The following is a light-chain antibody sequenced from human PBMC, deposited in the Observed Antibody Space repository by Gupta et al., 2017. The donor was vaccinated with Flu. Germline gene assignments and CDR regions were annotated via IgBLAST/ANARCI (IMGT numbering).Light chain of an antibody. CDR1: QSVNIY. CDR3: QQRMYWPQLT. V-gene: IGKV3-11*01. Sequence: EVVLTQSPATLSLSPGERATLSCRASQSVNIYLGWYQQKPGQAPRLLIYDAFNRATGIPARFSGSGSGTDFTLTISSLEPEDFAVYYCQQRMYWPQLTFGGGTRVEVK. J-gene: IGKJ4*01. CDR2: DAF.